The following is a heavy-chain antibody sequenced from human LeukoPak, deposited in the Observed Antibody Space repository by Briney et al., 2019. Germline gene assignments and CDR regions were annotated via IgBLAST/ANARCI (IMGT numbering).Heavy chain of an antibody. J-gene: IGHJ5*02. Sequence: SETLSLTCTVSGGSISSYYWSWIRQPPGKGLEWIGNIYSSGSTNYNPSLKCRVTISVDTSKKQFSLKLTSVTAADTAVYYCARYSDSSGYYGPDWFDPWGQGTLVTVSS. CDR2: IYSSGST. CDR1: GGSISSYY. CDR3: ARYSDSSGYYGPDWFDP. V-gene: IGHV4-59*01. D-gene: IGHD3-22*01.